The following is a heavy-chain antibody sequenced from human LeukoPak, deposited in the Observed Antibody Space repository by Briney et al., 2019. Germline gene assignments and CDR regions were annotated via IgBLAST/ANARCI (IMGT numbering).Heavy chain of an antibody. CDR2: IKQDGSEK. D-gene: IGHD6-13*01. Sequence: GGSLRLSCAASGFTFSSYWMSWVRQAPGKGLEWVANIKQDGSEKYCVDSVKGRFTISRDNAKNSLYLQMNSLRAEDTAVYYCASLRVGSSFGYQYYIDVWGKGTTVTVSS. CDR1: GFTFSSYW. J-gene: IGHJ6*03. CDR3: ASLRVGSSFGYQYYIDV. V-gene: IGHV3-7*01.